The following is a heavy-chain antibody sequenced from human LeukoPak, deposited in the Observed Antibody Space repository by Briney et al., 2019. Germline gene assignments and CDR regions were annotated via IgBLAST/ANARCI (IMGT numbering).Heavy chain of an antibody. Sequence: PGGSLRLSCAASGFTFSSYAMSWVRQAPGKGLEWVSAISGSGGSTYYADSVKGRFTISRDNSKNTLYLQMNSLRAEDTAVHYCAKVFGDYYDSSGYTPRQYYFDYWGQGTLVTVSS. V-gene: IGHV3-23*01. D-gene: IGHD3-22*01. CDR2: ISGSGGST. CDR1: GFTFSSYA. J-gene: IGHJ4*02. CDR3: AKVFGDYYDSSGYTPRQYYFDY.